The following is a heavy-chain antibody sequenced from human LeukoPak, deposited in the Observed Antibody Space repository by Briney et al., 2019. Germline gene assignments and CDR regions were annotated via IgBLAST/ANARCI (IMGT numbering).Heavy chain of an antibody. Sequence: PSDTLSLTCTVSGGSISSYYWTWIRQPPGKGLEWIAYVSYSGNTYYNPPLLRRVTISIDTSNNQFSLQLSSVTAADTAVYYCARTIFGSGYYSREYYYGMDLWGQGTTVTVSS. D-gene: IGHD3-3*01. J-gene: IGHJ6*02. CDR3: ARTIFGSGYYSREYYYGMDL. CDR2: VSYSGNT. CDR1: GGSISSYY. V-gene: IGHV4-59*07.